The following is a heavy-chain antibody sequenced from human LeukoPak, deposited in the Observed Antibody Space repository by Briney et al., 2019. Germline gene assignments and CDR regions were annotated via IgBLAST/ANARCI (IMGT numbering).Heavy chain of an antibody. CDR2: IYNSGST. CDR3: ARDDEGTNWSDP. CDR1: GGSINSHH. D-gene: IGHD1-1*01. V-gene: IGHV4-59*11. J-gene: IGHJ5*02. Sequence: PSETLSLTCTVSGGSINSHHWSWIRQPPGKGLEWIGYIYNSGSTNYNPSLEGRVIISIDTSKNQFSLKLSSVTAADTAVYYCARDDEGTNWSDPWGQGTLVTVSS.